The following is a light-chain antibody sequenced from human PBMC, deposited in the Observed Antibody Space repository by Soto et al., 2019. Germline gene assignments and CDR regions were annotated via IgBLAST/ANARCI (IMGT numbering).Light chain of an antibody. Sequence: EIVLTQSPATLSFSPGERATLSCRASQSVSSYLAWYQQKPGQAPRLLIYDASNRATGIPARFSGSGSGTDLTRTISSRDPEDFAVDDCQQRSNWSPTFTFIPRTKVHIK. CDR3: QQRSNWSPTFT. J-gene: IGKJ3*01. CDR2: DAS. CDR1: QSVSSY. V-gene: IGKV3-11*01.